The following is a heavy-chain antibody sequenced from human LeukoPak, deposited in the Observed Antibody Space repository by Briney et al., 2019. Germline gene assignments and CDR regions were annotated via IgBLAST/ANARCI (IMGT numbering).Heavy chain of an antibody. Sequence: ASVKVSCKASGYTFTSYGISWVRQAPGQGLEWMGWISAYNGNTNYAQKLQGRVTMTTDTSTSTAYMELSSLRSEDTAVYYCAREARITMVRGVIPTFDYWGQGTLVTVSS. J-gene: IGHJ4*02. D-gene: IGHD3-10*01. CDR1: GYTFTSYG. V-gene: IGHV1-18*04. CDR2: ISAYNGNT. CDR3: AREARITMVRGVIPTFDY.